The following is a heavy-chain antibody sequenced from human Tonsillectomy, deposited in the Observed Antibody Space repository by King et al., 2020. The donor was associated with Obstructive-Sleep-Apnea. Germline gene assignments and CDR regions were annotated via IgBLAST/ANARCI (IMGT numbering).Heavy chain of an antibody. J-gene: IGHJ6*02. D-gene: IGHD2-8*01. CDR3: AKGRTGVWRTYGMDV. Sequence: VQLVESGGGVVQPGRSLRLSCAASGFTFSNYGMHWVRQAPGKGLEWVAVIWFDGSNKYYADSVKGRFTISRDNSKNTLYLEMTSLRAEDTAVYYCAKGRTGVWRTYGMDVWGQGTTVTVSS. CDR2: IWFDGSNK. V-gene: IGHV3-33*06. CDR1: GFTFSNYG.